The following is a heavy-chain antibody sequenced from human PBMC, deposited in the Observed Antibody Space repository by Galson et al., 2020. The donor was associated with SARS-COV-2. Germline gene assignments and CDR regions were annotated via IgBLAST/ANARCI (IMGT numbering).Heavy chain of an antibody. CDR3: AREEGYSYGTYYFDY. CDR1: GFTFSSYG. J-gene: IGHJ4*02. Sequence: GESLKTPCAASGFTFSSYGMHWVRQAPGKGLEWVAVIWYDGSNKYYADSVKGRFTISRDNSKNTLYLQMNSLRAEDTAVYYCAREEGYSYGTYYFDYWGQGTLVTVSS. V-gene: IGHV3-33*01. CDR2: IWYDGSNK. D-gene: IGHD5-18*01.